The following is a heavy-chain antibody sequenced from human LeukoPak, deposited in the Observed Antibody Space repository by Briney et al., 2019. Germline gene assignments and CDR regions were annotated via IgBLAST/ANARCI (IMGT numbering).Heavy chain of an antibody. CDR1: GFSISHGYY. CDR3: AGGRGRDYSYYFDY. J-gene: IGHJ4*02. CDR2: IYHSGST. Sequence: SETLSLTCTVSGFSISHGYYWGWVRQSPGKGLEWIGSIYHSGSTDYNPSLKSRVTMSVDTSKNQFSLKLNSVTAADTAVYYCAGGRGRDYSYYFDYWGQGTLVTVSS. V-gene: IGHV4-38-2*02. D-gene: IGHD4/OR15-4a*01.